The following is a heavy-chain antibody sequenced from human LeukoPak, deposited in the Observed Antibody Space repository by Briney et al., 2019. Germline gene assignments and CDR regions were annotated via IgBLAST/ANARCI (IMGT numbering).Heavy chain of an antibody. D-gene: IGHD2-21*02. CDR2: IYYSGST. CDR1: GGSISSYY. J-gene: IGHJ3*02. V-gene: IGHV4-59*01. Sequence: SETLSLTCTVSGGSISSYYWSWIRQPPGKGLEWIGYIYYSGSTNYNPSLKSRVTISVDTSKNQFSLKLSSVTAADTAVYYCARGGWVVTDAFDIWGQGTVVTVSS. CDR3: ARGGWVVTDAFDI.